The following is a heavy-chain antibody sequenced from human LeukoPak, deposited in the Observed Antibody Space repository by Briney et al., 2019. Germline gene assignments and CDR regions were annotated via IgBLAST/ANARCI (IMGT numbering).Heavy chain of an antibody. V-gene: IGHV3-7*01. J-gene: IGHJ4*02. CDR3: ARDPYYYDSSGNYYFDY. Sequence: GGSLRLSCAASGFTFSSYWMSWVRQAPGKGLEWVANIKQDGSEKYYVDSVKGRFTISRDNAKNSLYLQMNSLRAEDTAVYYCARDPYYYDSSGNYYFDYWGQGTLVTVSS. CDR1: GFTFSSYW. D-gene: IGHD3-22*01. CDR2: IKQDGSEK.